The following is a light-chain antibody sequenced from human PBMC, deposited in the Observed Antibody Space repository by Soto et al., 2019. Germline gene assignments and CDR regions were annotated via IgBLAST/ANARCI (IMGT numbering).Light chain of an antibody. CDR1: QSILYSSNNKNN. CDR2: WAS. J-gene: IGKJ1*01. V-gene: IGKV4-1*01. Sequence: DIVMTQSPDSLAVSLGERATINCKSSQSILYSSNNKNNLAWYQQKPGQPPKLHIYWASTRESGVPDRFSGSGSGTDFTLTITSLQAEDVAVYYCQQYYTDPRTFGQGTKVEIK. CDR3: QQYYTDPRT.